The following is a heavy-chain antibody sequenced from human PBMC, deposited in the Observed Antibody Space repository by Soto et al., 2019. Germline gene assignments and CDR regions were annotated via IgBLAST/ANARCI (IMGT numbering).Heavy chain of an antibody. J-gene: IGHJ6*02. D-gene: IGHD3-10*01. CDR2: INHSGST. V-gene: IGHV4-34*01. CDR3: ARAPLYGSGSYIVSYYYGMDV. Sequence: SETLSLTCAVYGGSFSGYYWSWIRQPPGKGLEWIGEINHSGSTNYNPSLKSRVTISVDTSKNQFSLKLSSVTAADTAVYYCARAPLYGSGSYIVSYYYGMDVWGQGTTGTVS. CDR1: GGSFSGYY.